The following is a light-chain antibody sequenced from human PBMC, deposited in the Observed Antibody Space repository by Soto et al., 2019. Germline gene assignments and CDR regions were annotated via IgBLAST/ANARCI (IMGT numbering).Light chain of an antibody. CDR3: QQYNSYSRT. J-gene: IGKJ1*01. Sequence: DIQMTQSPSTLSASVGDRVTITCRASQSISSWLAWYQQKPGKAPKLLIYDASSLDSGVPSRFSGSGSGTECTLNISSLQPDDFATYYCQQYNSYSRTFGQGTEVEIK. CDR1: QSISSW. V-gene: IGKV1-5*01. CDR2: DAS.